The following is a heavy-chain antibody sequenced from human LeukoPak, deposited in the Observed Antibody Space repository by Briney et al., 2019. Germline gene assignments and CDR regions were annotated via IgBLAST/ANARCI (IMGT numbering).Heavy chain of an antibody. CDR1: GFSVGGYW. CDR2: INSDGSSI. V-gene: IGHV3-74*01. D-gene: IGHD5-12*01. J-gene: IGHJ4*02. Sequence: PGGSLRLSCAASGFSVGGYWMHWVRHGPGMGLVWVSRINSDGSSISYADSVKGRFSISRDNARNTLYLQMNSLRAEDTAVYYCTRGASGYGNFDYWGQGTLVTVSS. CDR3: TRGASGYGNFDY.